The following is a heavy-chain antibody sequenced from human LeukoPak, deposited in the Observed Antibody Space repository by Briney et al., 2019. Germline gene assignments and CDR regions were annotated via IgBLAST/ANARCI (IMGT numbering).Heavy chain of an antibody. Sequence: GGSLRLSRAASGFTFSSYAMSWVRQAPGKGLEWVSAISGSGGSTYYADSVKGRFTISRDNSKNTLYLQMNSLRAEDTAVYYCAKRLSYYDSSGYYNYFDYWGQGTLVTVSS. CDR1: GFTFSSYA. D-gene: IGHD3-22*01. CDR3: AKRLSYYDSSGYYNYFDY. CDR2: ISGSGGST. V-gene: IGHV3-23*01. J-gene: IGHJ4*02.